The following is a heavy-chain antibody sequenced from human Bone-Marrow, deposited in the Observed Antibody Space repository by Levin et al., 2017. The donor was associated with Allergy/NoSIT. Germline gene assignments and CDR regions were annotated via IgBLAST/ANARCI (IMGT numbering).Heavy chain of an antibody. CDR2: TYTSGCT. CDR3: AADYFGARGRQD. V-gene: IGHV4-61*02. J-gene: IGHJ1*01. Sequence: LRLSCTVSGDSIRSGSYYWSWIRQSAGKGLEWIGRTYTSGCTNYNPSLQSRVTILVDTSKNQFFRKLNSVTAADTAVYYCAADYFGARGRQDWGQGTLVTVSS. CDR1: GDSIRSGSYY. D-gene: IGHD3-10*01.